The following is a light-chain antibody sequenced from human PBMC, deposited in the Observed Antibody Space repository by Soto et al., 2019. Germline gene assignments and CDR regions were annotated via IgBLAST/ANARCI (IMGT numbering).Light chain of an antibody. J-gene: IGKJ4*01. CDR1: QGITNY. CDR3: QQYDSVPLT. V-gene: IGKV1-27*01. CDR2: TAS. Sequence: DIQMTQSPSSLSASVGDTVIITCRASQGITNYLAWYQQKPGKVPKLLIHTASNLESGVPSRFSGSGSGSDFTLTITGLQPEDVATSFCQQYDSVPLTFGGGTKLEIK.